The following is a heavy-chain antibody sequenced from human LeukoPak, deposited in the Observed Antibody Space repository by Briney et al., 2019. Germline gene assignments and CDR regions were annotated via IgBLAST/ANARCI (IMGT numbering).Heavy chain of an antibody. Sequence: GGSLRLSCAAPGVTSSSYAMSSVRQAPGKGLEWVAGISAGGGSTYYADSVKGRFTISRDNSKNMLYLQLNSLRAEDTAVYYCAKGDHPTYDDILTGQDYCGQGTLVTVSS. J-gene: IGHJ4*02. CDR1: GVTSSSYA. CDR2: ISAGGGST. CDR3: AKGDHPTYDDILTGQDY. V-gene: IGHV3-23*01. D-gene: IGHD3-9*01.